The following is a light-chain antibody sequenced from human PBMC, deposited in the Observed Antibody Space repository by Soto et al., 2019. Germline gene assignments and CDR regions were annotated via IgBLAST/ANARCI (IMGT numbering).Light chain of an antibody. CDR3: SSYTSSITYV. V-gene: IGLV2-14*03. CDR2: DVS. J-gene: IGLJ1*01. CDR1: SSDVGGYNW. Sequence: SSLNQPSSVSGSPGQSITLSCPGTSSDVGGYNWVSWYQQHPGEAPKLMIYDVSNRPSGVSNRFSGSKSGNTASLTISGLQAEDEADYYCSSYTSSITYVFGTGTKVTVL.